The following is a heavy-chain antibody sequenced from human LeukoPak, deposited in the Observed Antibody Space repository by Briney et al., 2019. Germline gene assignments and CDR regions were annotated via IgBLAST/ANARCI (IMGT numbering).Heavy chain of an antibody. D-gene: IGHD1-14*01. CDR3: ARHFDHPTAYFDS. CDR2: IYSGGMT. J-gene: IGHJ4*02. Sequence: PPETLSLTCTVTGGSISSGDYYWSRLRQPPGKGLEWIASIYSGGMTFYSPSLKSRLTISADTSRNHFSLRLSSVTAADTALYFCARHFDHPTAYFDSWGQGSLVTVSS. V-gene: IGHV4-39*01. CDR1: GGSISSGDYY.